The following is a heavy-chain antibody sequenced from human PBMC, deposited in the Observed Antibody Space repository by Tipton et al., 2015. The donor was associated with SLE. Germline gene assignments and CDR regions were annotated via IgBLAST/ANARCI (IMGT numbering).Heavy chain of an antibody. Sequence: SLRLSCAASGFIFSTYGMHWVRQAPGKGLEWVANIKQDGSEKYYVDSVKGRFTISRDNAKNSLYLQMNSLRAEDTAVYYCARDGLINEWLWFGELGAFDIWGQGTMVTVSS. CDR1: GFIFSTYG. V-gene: IGHV3-7*03. CDR2: IKQDGSEK. J-gene: IGHJ3*02. CDR3: ARDGLINEWLWFGELGAFDI. D-gene: IGHD3-10*01.